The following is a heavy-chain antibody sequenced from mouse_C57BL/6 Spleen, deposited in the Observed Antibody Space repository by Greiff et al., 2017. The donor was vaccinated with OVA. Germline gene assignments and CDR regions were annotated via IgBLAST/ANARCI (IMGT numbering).Heavy chain of an antibody. CDR3: AREGGYYGHFDY. CDR2: IDPSDSET. J-gene: IGHJ2*01. Sequence: QVQLKQPGAELVRPGSSVKLSCKASGYTFTSYWMHWVKQRPIQGLEWIGNIDPSDSETHYNQKFKDKATLTVDESSSTAYMQLSSLTSEDSAVYYCAREGGYYGHFDYWGQGTTLTVSS. CDR1: GYTFTSYW. D-gene: IGHD1-1*01. V-gene: IGHV1-52*01.